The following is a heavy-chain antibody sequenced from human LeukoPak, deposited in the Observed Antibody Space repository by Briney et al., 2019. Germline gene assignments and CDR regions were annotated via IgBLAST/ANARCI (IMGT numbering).Heavy chain of an antibody. CDR1: GSTLAALS. Sequence: ASVKVSCKVSGSTLAALSMHWVRQTPAKGLEWMAGFDPGNDETVYAQNLQGRPTVTEDSSTETAYMELNSLTSDDTAVYYCASAAGGLNYYFFAMDVWGQGTTVTVSS. CDR3: ASAAGGLNYYFFAMDV. CDR2: FDPGNDET. J-gene: IGHJ6*02. V-gene: IGHV1-24*01. D-gene: IGHD2-15*01.